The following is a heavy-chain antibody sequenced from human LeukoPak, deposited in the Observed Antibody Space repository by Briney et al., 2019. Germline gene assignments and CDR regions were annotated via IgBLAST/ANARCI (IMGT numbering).Heavy chain of an antibody. Sequence: SETLSLTCTVSGGSISSYYWSWIRQPPRKGLEWIGYIYYSGSTNYNPSLKSRVTISVDTSKNQLSLKLSSVTAADTAVYYCARGYFDWLPDYWGQGTLVTVSS. CDR1: GGSISSYY. CDR2: IYYSGST. CDR3: ARGYFDWLPDY. J-gene: IGHJ4*02. V-gene: IGHV4-59*01. D-gene: IGHD3-9*01.